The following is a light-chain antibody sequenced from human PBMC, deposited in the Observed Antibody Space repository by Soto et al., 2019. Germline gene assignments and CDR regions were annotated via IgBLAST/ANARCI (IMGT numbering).Light chain of an antibody. CDR2: AAS. V-gene: IGKV1-9*01. Sequence: DIQLTQSPSFLSASVGDRVTITCRASKGLSSDLAWYQQKPGKAPKLLIYAASTLQSGVPSRFSGSGSGTEFTPTISSLQPEDFATDCCQQLNSYPITFGQGTRLEIK. CDR1: KGLSSD. CDR3: QQLNSYPIT. J-gene: IGKJ5*01.